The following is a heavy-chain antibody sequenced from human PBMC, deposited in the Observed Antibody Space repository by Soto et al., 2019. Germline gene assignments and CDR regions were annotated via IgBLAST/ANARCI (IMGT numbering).Heavy chain of an antibody. CDR3: ARSHGDYAGY. J-gene: IGHJ4*02. D-gene: IGHD4-17*01. Sequence: QVQLVQSGAEVKRPGASVRVSCKASGYTFSNYGVTWVRQAPGQGLEWMGWINAYNGNTNIAQKFQGRITMTTDTSMSTAYMELSSLRSDDTAVYYCARSHGDYAGYWGQGTLVTVSS. CDR1: GYTFSNYG. V-gene: IGHV1-18*01. CDR2: INAYNGNT.